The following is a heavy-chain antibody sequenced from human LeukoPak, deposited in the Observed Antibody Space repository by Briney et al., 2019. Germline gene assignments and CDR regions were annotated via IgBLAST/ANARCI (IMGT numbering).Heavy chain of an antibody. CDR1: GFTFDDHG. CDR3: ARDYYDSSGFRSFGY. D-gene: IGHD3-22*01. J-gene: IGHJ4*02. CDR2: INWNGGTT. Sequence: VRPGGSLRLSCAASGFTFDDHGMNWVRQAPGKGLEWVSGINWNGGTTGYGDSVKGRFTISRDNAKNSLYLQMNSLRAEDTALYHCARDYYDSSGFRSFGYWGQGTLVTVSS. V-gene: IGHV3-20*01.